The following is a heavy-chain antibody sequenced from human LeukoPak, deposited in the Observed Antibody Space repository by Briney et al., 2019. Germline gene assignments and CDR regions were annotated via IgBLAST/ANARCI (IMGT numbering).Heavy chain of an antibody. Sequence: PGGSLRLSCAASGFTFSSYSMNWVRQAPGKGLEWVSYISSSSSTIYYADSVKGRFTISRDNSKNTLYLQMNSLRAEDTAVYYCAKEEAVGIYMDVWGKGTTVTVSS. J-gene: IGHJ6*03. CDR2: ISSSSSTI. D-gene: IGHD6-19*01. CDR1: GFTFSSYS. CDR3: AKEEAVGIYMDV. V-gene: IGHV3-48*01.